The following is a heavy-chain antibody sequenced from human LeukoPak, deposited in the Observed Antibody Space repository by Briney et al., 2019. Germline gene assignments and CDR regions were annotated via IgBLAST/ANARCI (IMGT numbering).Heavy chain of an antibody. Sequence: GGSLRLSCAASGFTFSSYEMNRVRQAPGKGLEGVSYISSSGSTIYYADSVKGRFTISRDNAKNSLYLQMNSLRAEDTAVYYCARELRFLEWFSPYYFDYWGQGTLVTVSS. D-gene: IGHD3-3*01. CDR1: GFTFSSYE. CDR3: ARELRFLEWFSPYYFDY. CDR2: ISSSGSTI. V-gene: IGHV3-48*03. J-gene: IGHJ4*02.